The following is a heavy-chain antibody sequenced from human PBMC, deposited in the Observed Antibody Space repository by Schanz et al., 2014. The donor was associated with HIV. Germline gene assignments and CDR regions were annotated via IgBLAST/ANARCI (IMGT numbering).Heavy chain of an antibody. D-gene: IGHD1-20*01. J-gene: IGHJ4*02. CDR1: GYTFSNYG. Sequence: QVQLVQSGGEVKKPGASVKVSCKASGYTFSNYGVSWVRQAPGQGLEWMGWISGDYGKTKYAQKFQARVTMTTDTSSSTAYMELSSLSSDDTAVYYCAREGDGASITGTADYWGQGTLVTVSS. CDR2: ISGDYGKT. CDR3: AREGDGASITGTADY. V-gene: IGHV1-18*01.